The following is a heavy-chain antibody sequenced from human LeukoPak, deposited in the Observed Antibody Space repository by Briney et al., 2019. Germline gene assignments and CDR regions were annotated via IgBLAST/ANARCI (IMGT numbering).Heavy chain of an antibody. CDR3: ARVSRLRRHIVVVPAAMQDSDYDSSGQPLAY. D-gene: IGHD2-2*01. V-gene: IGHV1-8*01. CDR2: MNPNSGNT. J-gene: IGHJ4*02. CDR1: GYTFTSYD. Sequence: GASVKVSCKASGYTFTSYDINWVRQATGQGLEWMGWMNPNSGNTGYAQKFQGRVTMIRNTSISTVYMELSSLRSEDTAVYYCARVSRLRRHIVVVPAAMQDSDYDSSGQPLAYWGQGTLVTVSS.